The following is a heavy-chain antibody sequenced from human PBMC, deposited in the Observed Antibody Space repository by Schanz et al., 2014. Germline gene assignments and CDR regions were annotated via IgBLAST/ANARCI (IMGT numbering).Heavy chain of an antibody. Sequence: QVQLVQSEAEVKKPGSSVKVSCKASGGTFSSYTISWVRQARGQGLEWVGRFIPILDVGNYAQQFQGRVTFTADKSTSTAYMELSSLRSEDTAVYYCARVDSGYDSHLYYYYYYMDVWGKGTTVTVAS. CDR2: FIPILDVG. D-gene: IGHD5-12*01. J-gene: IGHJ6*03. CDR1: GGTFSSYT. CDR3: ARVDSGYDSHLYYYYYYMDV. V-gene: IGHV1-69*02.